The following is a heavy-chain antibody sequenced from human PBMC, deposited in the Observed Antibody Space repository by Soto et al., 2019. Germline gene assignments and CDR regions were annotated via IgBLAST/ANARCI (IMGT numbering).Heavy chain of an antibody. Sequence: QMQLVQSGPEVKKPGTSVKVSCKASGFTFTSSAVQWVRQARGQRLEWIGWIVVGSGNTNYAQKFQERVTITRDMSTSTAYMELSSLRSEDTAVYYCAADQNCSGGRCSRLGLRYDPWGQGPLVTVSS. CDR2: IVVGSGNT. CDR1: GFTFTSSA. J-gene: IGHJ5*02. D-gene: IGHD2-15*01. V-gene: IGHV1-58*01. CDR3: AADQNCSGGRCSRLGLRYDP.